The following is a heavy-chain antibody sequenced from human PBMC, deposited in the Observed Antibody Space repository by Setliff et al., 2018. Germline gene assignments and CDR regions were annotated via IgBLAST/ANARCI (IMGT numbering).Heavy chain of an antibody. CDR2: FNHSGST. J-gene: IGHJ4*02. CDR1: GGSFSTSY. CDR3: TVYNTGSSKDHY. V-gene: IGHV4-34*01. D-gene: IGHD2-8*02. Sequence: PSETLSLTCAVYGGSFSTSYWSWIRQPPGKGLEWIGEFNHSGSTNYNPSLNSRVTISVDTPKHQFPLKLSSVTAADTALYYCTVYNTGSSKDHYWGQGTPVTVSS.